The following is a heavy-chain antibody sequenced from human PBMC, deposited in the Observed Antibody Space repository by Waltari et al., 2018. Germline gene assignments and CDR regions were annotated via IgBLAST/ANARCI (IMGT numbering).Heavy chain of an antibody. D-gene: IGHD2-8*01. CDR2: MYITGLS. CDR3: AQLDPNGFDDS. CDR1: GDSMNSRSYS. V-gene: IGHV4-39*01. J-gene: IGHJ4*02. Sequence: QLQLQESGPGLVKPSETLSLTCFVSGDSMNSRSYSWGWIRQSPGRGLEWVGQMYITGLSEYNPSLRSRVSISIDRSKSQFSLTLTSLTAADTAVYHCAQLDPNGFDDSWGQGTLVTVST.